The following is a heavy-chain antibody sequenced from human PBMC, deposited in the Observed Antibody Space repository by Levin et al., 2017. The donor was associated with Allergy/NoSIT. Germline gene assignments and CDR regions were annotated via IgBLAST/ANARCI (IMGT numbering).Heavy chain of an antibody. CDR1: GGSISSYY. V-gene: IGHV4-59*01. Sequence: SETLSLTCTVSGGSISSYYWSWIRQPPGKGLEWIGYIYYSGSTNYNPSLKSRVTISVDTSKNQFSLKLSSVTAADTAVYYCARVGFGHDGSSWDPQGGDYYMDGWGKGTTVTVSS. CDR2: IYYSGST. CDR3: ARVGFGHDGSSWDPQGGDYYMDG. D-gene: IGHD6-13*01. J-gene: IGHJ6*03.